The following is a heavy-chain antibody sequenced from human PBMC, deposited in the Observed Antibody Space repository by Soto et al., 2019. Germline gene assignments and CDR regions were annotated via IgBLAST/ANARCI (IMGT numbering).Heavy chain of an antibody. CDR3: AKDSRGYERRVDY. Sequence: PGGSLRLSCAASGFTFSNYAMSWVRQAPGKGLEWVSAIGGGGRSTYYADSVKGRFTISRDNSKSTLYLQMNSLRAEDTAVYFCAKDSRGYERRVDYWGQGTLVTVSS. V-gene: IGHV3-23*01. CDR2: IGGGGRST. J-gene: IGHJ4*02. CDR1: GFTFSNYA. D-gene: IGHD5-12*01.